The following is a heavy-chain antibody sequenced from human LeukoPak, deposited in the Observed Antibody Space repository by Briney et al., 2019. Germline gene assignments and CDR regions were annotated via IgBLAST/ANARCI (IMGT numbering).Heavy chain of an antibody. J-gene: IGHJ5*02. D-gene: IGHD5-18*01. Sequence: SETLSLTCTVSGGSLSSSSYYWGWIRQPPGKGLEWIGTIYYTENTQYNPSLKSRVTISVDTSKNQFSLKLTSMTAADTAVCYCASRWGYTPNWFDPWGQGTLVTVSS. CDR2: IYYTENT. V-gene: IGHV4-39*01. CDR1: GGSLSSSSYY. CDR3: ASRWGYTPNWFDP.